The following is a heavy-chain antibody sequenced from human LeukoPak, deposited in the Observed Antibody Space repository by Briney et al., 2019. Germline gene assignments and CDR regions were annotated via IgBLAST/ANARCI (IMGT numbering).Heavy chain of an antibody. Sequence: ASVKVSCKSSGYTFTDYYMHWVRQAPGQGLQWMGWINPNSGGTNYAQKFQGRVTMTRDTSISTAYMELSRLRSDDTAVYYCARDLTTVTIGDAFDIWGQGTMVTVSS. CDR1: GYTFTDYY. J-gene: IGHJ3*02. D-gene: IGHD4-17*01. CDR2: INPNSGGT. V-gene: IGHV1-2*02. CDR3: ARDLTTVTIGDAFDI.